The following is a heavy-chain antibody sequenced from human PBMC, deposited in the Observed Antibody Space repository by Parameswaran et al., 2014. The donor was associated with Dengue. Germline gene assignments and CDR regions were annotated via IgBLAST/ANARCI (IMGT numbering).Heavy chain of an antibody. Sequence: WIRQPPGKGLEWIGSIYYSGSTYYNPSLKSRVTISVDTSKNQFSLKLSSVTAADTAVYYCARRPFLYTAPKFDPWGQGTLVTVSS. D-gene: IGHD5-18*01. V-gene: IGHV4-39*01. CDR3: ARRPFLYTAPKFDP. J-gene: IGHJ5*02. CDR2: IYYSGST.